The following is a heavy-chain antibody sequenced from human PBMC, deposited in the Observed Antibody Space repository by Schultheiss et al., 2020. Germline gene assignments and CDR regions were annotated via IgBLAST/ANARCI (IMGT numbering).Heavy chain of an antibody. D-gene: IGHD3-16*01. Sequence: GESLKISCAASGFTFSSYGMHWVRQAPGKGLEWVAVIWYDGSNKYYADSVKGRFTISRDNSKNTLYVQMNSLRAEDTAVYYCARDRSVTFGGANYGMDVWGQGTTVTVSS. J-gene: IGHJ6*02. V-gene: IGHV3-33*08. CDR1: GFTFSSYG. CDR2: IWYDGSNK. CDR3: ARDRSVTFGGANYGMDV.